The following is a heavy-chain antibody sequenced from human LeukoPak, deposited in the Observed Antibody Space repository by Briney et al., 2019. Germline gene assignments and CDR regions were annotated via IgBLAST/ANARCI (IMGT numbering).Heavy chain of an antibody. CDR1: GGSINSYY. Sequence: SETLSLTCTVSGGSINSYYWSWIRQPPGKGLEWIGYIYYSGSTNYNPSLKSRVTISADTSKNQFSLKLSSVTAADTAVYYCARTYNWNYFDYWGQGTLVTVSS. CDR3: ARTYNWNYFDY. CDR2: IYYSGST. V-gene: IGHV4-59*12. J-gene: IGHJ4*02. D-gene: IGHD1-20*01.